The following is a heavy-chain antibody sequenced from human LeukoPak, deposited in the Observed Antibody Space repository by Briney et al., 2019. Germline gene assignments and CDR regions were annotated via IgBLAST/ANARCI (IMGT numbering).Heavy chain of an antibody. CDR1: GGSFSGYY. Sequence: SETLSLTCAVYGGSFSGYYWSWIRQPPGKGLEWIGEINHSGSTNYNPSLKSRVTISVDTSKNQFSLKLSSVTAADTAVYYCARVNGVGYFDLWDYWGQGTLVTVSS. CDR3: ARVNGVGYFDLWDY. D-gene: IGHD3-9*01. J-gene: IGHJ4*02. CDR2: INHSGST. V-gene: IGHV4-34*01.